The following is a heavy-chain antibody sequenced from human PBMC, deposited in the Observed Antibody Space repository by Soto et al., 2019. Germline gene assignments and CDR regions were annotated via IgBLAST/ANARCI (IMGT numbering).Heavy chain of an antibody. J-gene: IGHJ4*02. D-gene: IGHD3-10*01. CDR2: VNPIVSMS. CDR3: ASSYGSGYRAFDY. Sequence: QVQLVQSGAEVKRPGSSVKVSCKASGDTFNFYSINWVRQAPGLGLEWMGRVNPIVSMSNYAQKVQGRVMMTAEKSTSTAYMELSRLRSEDTAIYYCASSYGSGYRAFDYWGQGALVTVSS. CDR1: GDTFNFYS. V-gene: IGHV1-69*02.